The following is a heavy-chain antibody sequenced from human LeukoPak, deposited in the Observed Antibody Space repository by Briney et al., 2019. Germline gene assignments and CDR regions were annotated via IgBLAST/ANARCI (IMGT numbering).Heavy chain of an antibody. V-gene: IGHV4-34*01. J-gene: IGHJ6*04. CDR3: ARAMVRGAPYYYYGMDV. CDR1: GGSFSGYY. CDR2: INHSGST. D-gene: IGHD3-10*01. Sequence: PSETLSLTCAVYGGSFSGYYWSWIRQPPGKGLEWIGEINHSGSTNYNPSLKSRVTISVDTSKNQFSLKLSSVTAADTAVYYCARAMVRGAPYYYYGMDVWGKGTTVTVSS.